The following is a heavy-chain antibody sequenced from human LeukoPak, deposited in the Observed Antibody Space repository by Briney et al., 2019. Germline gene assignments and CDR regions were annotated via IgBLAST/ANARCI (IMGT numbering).Heavy chain of an antibody. D-gene: IGHD5-24*01. V-gene: IGHV3-23*01. J-gene: IGHJ4*02. CDR3: ATSKRDGYNYFDY. CDR2: ISDGGVST. Sequence: GGSLRLSCAASGFTFSSYSMNWVRQAPGKGLEWVSAISDGGVSTYYADSVKGRLTISRDNSKNTLYLQMNSLRAEDTAIYYCATSKRDGYNYFDYWGQGTLVTVSS. CDR1: GFTFSSYS.